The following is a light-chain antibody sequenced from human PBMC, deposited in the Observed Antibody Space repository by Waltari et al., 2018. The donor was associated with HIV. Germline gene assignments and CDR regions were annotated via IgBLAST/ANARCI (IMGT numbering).Light chain of an antibody. CDR3: QQYYSTPWT. J-gene: IGKJ1*01. CDR2: WAS. CDR1: RRVLSSSNNKNY. Sequence: DSVLTQAPDSLAVSLGETATINCKSSRRVLSSSNNKNYLAWYQQKPGQPPNVLIYWASTRESGVPARFSGSGSGTDFTLTISSLQAEDVAVYYCQQYYSTPWTFGQGTKVESK. V-gene: IGKV4-1*01.